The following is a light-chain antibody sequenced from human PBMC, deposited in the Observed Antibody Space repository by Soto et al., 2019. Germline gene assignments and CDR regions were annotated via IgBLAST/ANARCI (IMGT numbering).Light chain of an antibody. CDR3: QQSYMDTIT. CDR1: PSISHH. Sequence: DIQITQSPSSLSASVEARVIITCRASPSISHHLNWYQKKPGKAPKMLIFAASSLQSGVPSRFSGIVGGTDFNLSIRSVKTEDCATYVGQQSYMDTITFCPWTRRETK. CDR2: AAS. V-gene: IGKV1-39*01. J-gene: IGKJ5*01.